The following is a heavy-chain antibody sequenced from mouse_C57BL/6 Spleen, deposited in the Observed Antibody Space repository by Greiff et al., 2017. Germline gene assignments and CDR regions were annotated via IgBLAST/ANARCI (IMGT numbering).Heavy chain of an antibody. CDR1: GFNIKDYY. Sequence: VQLQQSGAELVRPGASVKLSCTASGFNIKDYYMHWVKQRPEHGLEWIGRIDPEDGDTEYAPKFQGKATMTADTSSNTAYLQLSSLTSEDTAVYYCTTDYEYFYAMDYWGQGTSVTVSS. CDR2: IDPEDGDT. CDR3: TTDYEYFYAMDY. J-gene: IGHJ4*01. V-gene: IGHV14-1*01. D-gene: IGHD2-4*01.